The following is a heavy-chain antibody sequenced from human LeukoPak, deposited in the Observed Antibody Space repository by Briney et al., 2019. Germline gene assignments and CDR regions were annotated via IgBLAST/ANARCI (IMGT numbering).Heavy chain of an antibody. CDR2: INENGDIA. CDR3: AKARWEPNFDY. V-gene: IGHV3-43*02. J-gene: IGHJ4*02. CDR1: GFTFDDYA. Sequence: GGSLRLSCAASGFTFDDYAMHWVRQGPGKSLEWVSLINENGDIAYYGDSVRGRFTVSRANAKNSLYLQMNSLTTEDTALYYCAKARWEPNFDYWGPGTLVTVSS. D-gene: IGHD1-26*01.